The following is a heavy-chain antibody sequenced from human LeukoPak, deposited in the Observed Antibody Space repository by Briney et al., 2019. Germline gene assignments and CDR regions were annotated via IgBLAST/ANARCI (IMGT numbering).Heavy chain of an antibody. D-gene: IGHD3-3*01. Sequence: PSQTLSLTCTVSGGSISSGSYYWSRIRQPAGKGLEWIGRIYTSGSTNYNPSLKSRVTISVDTSKNQFSLKLSSVTAADTGVYYCARDLGFLEWWGQGTLVTVSS. CDR1: GGSISSGSYY. CDR2: IYTSGST. J-gene: IGHJ4*02. CDR3: ARDLGFLEW. V-gene: IGHV4-61*02.